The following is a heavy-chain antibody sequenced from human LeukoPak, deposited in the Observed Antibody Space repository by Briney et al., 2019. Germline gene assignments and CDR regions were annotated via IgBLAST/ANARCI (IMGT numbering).Heavy chain of an antibody. J-gene: IGHJ6*02. CDR1: GGSISSYY. D-gene: IGHD1-14*01. CDR3: ARVDTGNYYYGMDV. V-gene: IGHV4-59*01. CDR2: IYYSGST. Sequence: SETLSLTCTVSGGSISSYYWSWIRQPPGKGLEWIGYIYYSGSTNYNPSLKSRVTIPVDTSKNQFSLKLSSVTAADTAVYYCARVDTGNYYYGMDVWGQGTTVTVSS.